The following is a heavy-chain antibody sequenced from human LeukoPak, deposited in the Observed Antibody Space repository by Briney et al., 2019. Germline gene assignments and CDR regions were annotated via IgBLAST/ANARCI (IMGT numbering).Heavy chain of an antibody. J-gene: IGHJ4*02. CDR3: AKRAPGIAAGL. CDR2: ISYDGSNK. CDR1: GFTFSSYG. V-gene: IGHV3-30*18. D-gene: IGHD6-13*01. Sequence: PGGSLRLSCAASGFTFSSYGMHWVRQAPGKGLEWVAVISYDGSNKYYADSVKGRFTISRDNSKNTLYLQMNSLRAEDTAVYYCAKRAPGIAAGLWGQGTLVTVSS.